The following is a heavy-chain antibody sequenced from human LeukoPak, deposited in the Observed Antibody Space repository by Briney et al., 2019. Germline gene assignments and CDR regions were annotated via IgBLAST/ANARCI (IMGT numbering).Heavy chain of an antibody. D-gene: IGHD3-22*01. V-gene: IGHV3-30*03. CDR3: AILPPDSSGPELVY. CDR1: GFTFSSYG. J-gene: IGHJ4*02. CDR2: ISYDGSNK. Sequence: GGSLRLSCAASGFTFSSYGMHWVRQAPGKGLEWVAVISYDGSNKYYADSVKGRFTISRDNSKNTLYLQMNSLRAEDTAVYYCAILPPDSSGPELVYWGQGTLVTVSS.